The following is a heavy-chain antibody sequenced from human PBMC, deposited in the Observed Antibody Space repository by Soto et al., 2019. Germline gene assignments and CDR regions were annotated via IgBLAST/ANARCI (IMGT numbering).Heavy chain of an antibody. J-gene: IGHJ4*02. D-gene: IGHD6-6*01. Sequence: GSLRLSCAASGFTFSIYEMNWVRQAPGKGLEWVSYISSSGSTIYYADSVKGRFTISRDNAKNSLYLQMNSLRAEDTAVYYCARDPGSSSSDPYWGQGSLVTVSS. V-gene: IGHV3-48*03. CDR2: ISSSGSTI. CDR3: ARDPGSSSSDPY. CDR1: GFTFSIYE.